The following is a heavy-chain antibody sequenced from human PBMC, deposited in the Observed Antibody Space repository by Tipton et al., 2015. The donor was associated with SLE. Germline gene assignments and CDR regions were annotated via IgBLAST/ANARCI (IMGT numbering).Heavy chain of an antibody. V-gene: IGHV3-74*01. CDR1: GFSFSSYW. CDR3: ASFGVNYGY. J-gene: IGHJ4*02. Sequence: SLRLSCAASGFSFSSYWMHWVRQAPGKGLVWVSRIYSDGSRTNYADSVKGRFTISRDNAKNSLFLHINSLRVDDTAVYYCASFGVNYGYWGQGTLVTVSS. D-gene: IGHD2-8*01. CDR2: IYSDGSRT.